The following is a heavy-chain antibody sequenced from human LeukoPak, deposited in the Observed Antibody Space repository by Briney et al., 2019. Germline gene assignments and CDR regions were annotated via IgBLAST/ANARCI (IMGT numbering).Heavy chain of an antibody. CDR1: GFTFSSYW. CDR2: IKQDGSEK. CDR3: AREGPGYCSSTSCYGAFDI. J-gene: IGHJ3*02. Sequence: PGGTLRLSCAASGFTFSSYWMSWVRLAPGKGLEWVANIKQDGSEKYYVDSVKGRFTISRDNAKNSLYLQMNSLRAEDTAVYYCAREGPGYCSSTSCYGAFDIWGQGTMVTVSS. V-gene: IGHV3-7*01. D-gene: IGHD2-2*01.